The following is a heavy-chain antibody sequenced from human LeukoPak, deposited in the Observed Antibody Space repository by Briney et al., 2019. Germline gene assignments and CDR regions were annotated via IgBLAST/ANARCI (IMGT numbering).Heavy chain of an antibody. CDR3: AKDIFGSGSYGAFDM. CDR1: GFTFSSYG. D-gene: IGHD3-10*01. V-gene: IGHV3-30*02. J-gene: IGHJ3*02. CDR2: IRYDGSNK. Sequence: PGGSLRLSCAASGFTFSSYGMHWVRQAPGKGLEWVAFIRYDGSNKYYADSVKGRFTISRDNSKNTLYLQMNSLRAEDTALYYCAKDIFGSGSYGAFDMWGQGTMVTVSS.